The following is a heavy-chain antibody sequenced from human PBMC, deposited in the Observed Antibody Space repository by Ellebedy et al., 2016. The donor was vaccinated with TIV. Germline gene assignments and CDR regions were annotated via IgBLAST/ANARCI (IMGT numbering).Heavy chain of an antibody. D-gene: IGHD5-24*01. V-gene: IGHV3-20*04. J-gene: IGHJ4*02. Sequence: GESLKISCAAPGFTFDDYGLNWVRQAPGKGLEWVSGINWNGGSRGYADSVKGRFTISRDNAKNTLYLQMNSLRAEDTALYYCAREWLQLEQGFDYWGQGTLVTVSS. CDR1: GFTFDDYG. CDR3: AREWLQLEQGFDY. CDR2: INWNGGSR.